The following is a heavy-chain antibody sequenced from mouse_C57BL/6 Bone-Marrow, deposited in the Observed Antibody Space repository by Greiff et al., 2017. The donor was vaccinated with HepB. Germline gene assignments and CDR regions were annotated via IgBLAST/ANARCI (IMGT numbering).Heavy chain of an antibody. Sequence: QVQLQQSGAELARPGASVKLSCKASGYTFTSYGISWVKQRTGQGLEWIGEIYPRSGNTYYNEKFKGKATLTADKSSGTAYMELRSLTSEDSAVYFCVMIYYGNSAWFAYWGQGTRVTVSA. CDR1: GYTFTSYG. CDR3: VMIYYGNSAWFAY. CDR2: IYPRSGNT. D-gene: IGHD2-1*01. V-gene: IGHV1-81*01. J-gene: IGHJ3*01.